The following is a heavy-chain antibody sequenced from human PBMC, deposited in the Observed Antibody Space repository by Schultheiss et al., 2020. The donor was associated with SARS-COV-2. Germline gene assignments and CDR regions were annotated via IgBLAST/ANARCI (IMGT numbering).Heavy chain of an antibody. CDR2: IDWDDDK. CDR3: ARTHDYYDSSRYAFDI. J-gene: IGHJ3*02. V-gene: IGHV2-70*11. D-gene: IGHD3-22*01. CDR1: GFSLSTSGMC. Sequence: SGPTLVKPTQTLTLTCTFSGFSLSTSGMCVSWIRQPPGKALEWLARIDWDDDKYYSTSLKTRLTISKDTSKNQVVLTMTNMDPVDTATYYCARTHDYYDSSRYAFDIWGQGTMVTVSS.